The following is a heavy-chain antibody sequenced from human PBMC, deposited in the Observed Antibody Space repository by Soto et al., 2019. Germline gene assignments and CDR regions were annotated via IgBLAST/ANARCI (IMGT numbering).Heavy chain of an antibody. V-gene: IGHV3-23*01. Sequence: GGSLRLSCAASGFTFSSYAMSWVRQAPGKGLEWVSAISGSGGSTYYADSVKGRFTISRDNSKNTLYLQMNSLRAEDTAVYYCAKDGGYSYGYSPRYYYGMDVWGQGTTVSVSS. J-gene: IGHJ6*02. CDR1: GFTFSSYA. D-gene: IGHD5-18*01. CDR3: AKDGGYSYGYSPRYYYGMDV. CDR2: ISGSGGST.